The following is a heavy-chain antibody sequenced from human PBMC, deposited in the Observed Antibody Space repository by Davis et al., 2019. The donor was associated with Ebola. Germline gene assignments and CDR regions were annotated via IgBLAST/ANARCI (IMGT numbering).Heavy chain of an antibody. CDR2: IWYDGSNK. V-gene: IGHV3-33*08. J-gene: IGHJ4*02. Sequence: PRGSLRLSCAASGFTFSSYGMHWVRQAPGKGLEWVAVIWYDGSNKYYADSVKGRFTISRDNSKNTLYLQMNSLRAEDTAVYYCARDEGYSSGWYVVGGDYWGQGTLVTVSS. D-gene: IGHD6-19*01. CDR3: ARDEGYSSGWYVVGGDY. CDR1: GFTFSSYG.